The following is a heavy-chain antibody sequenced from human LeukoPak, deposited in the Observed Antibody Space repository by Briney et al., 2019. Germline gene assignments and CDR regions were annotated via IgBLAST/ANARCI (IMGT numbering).Heavy chain of an antibody. D-gene: IGHD3-16*01. CDR1: GFPFSSYG. J-gene: IGHJ4*02. CDR2: ISYYESNK. Sequence: GGPLRRSCAASGFPFSSYGMHWVRQAPGKGLEWVAVISYYESNKYYADSVKGRFTISRDNSKNTLYLQINSLGAEDTAVYYCAKEYDYVWGRHPHPLDFDYWGQGTVVSVSS. CDR3: AKEYDYVWGRHPHPLDFDY. V-gene: IGHV3-30*18.